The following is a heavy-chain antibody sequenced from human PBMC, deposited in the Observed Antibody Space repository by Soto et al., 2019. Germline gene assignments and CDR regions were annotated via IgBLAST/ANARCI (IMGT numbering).Heavy chain of an antibody. D-gene: IGHD3-22*01. CDR1: GGSISCGDYY. J-gene: IGHJ4*02. V-gene: IGHV4-30-4*01. CDR2: IYYSGST. CDR3: ARQGSYYESSGHPTTIFDY. Sequence: SETLSLTCTVSGGSISCGDYYWSWIRQPPGKGLEWIGYIYYSGSTYYNPSLKSRVTISVDTSKSQFTLNLNSVTAADTAVYYCARQGSYYESSGHPTTIFDYWGQGALVTVSS.